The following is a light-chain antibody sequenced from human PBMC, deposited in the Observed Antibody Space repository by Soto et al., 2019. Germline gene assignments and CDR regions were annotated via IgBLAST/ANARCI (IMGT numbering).Light chain of an antibody. J-gene: IGKJ3*01. CDR3: QQYGRSPFT. Sequence: MVLTQSPGTLSVSPWERSTLSYRSSQSVSRCYLAWYHQKPAQAPSHLIYDASSRSNGVPDTFSASGSGRAFSLTTSRLEPEDFAVYYCQQYGRSPFTFGPGTKVDIK. V-gene: IGKV3-20*01. CDR2: DAS. CDR1: QSVSRCY.